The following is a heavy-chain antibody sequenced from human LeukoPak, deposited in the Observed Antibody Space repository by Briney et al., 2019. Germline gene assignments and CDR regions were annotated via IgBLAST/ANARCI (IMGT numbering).Heavy chain of an antibody. CDR1: GGSFSGYY. J-gene: IGHJ6*02. CDR2: INHSGST. Sequence: SETLSLTCAVYGGSFSGYYWSWIRQPPGKGLEWIGEINHSGSTNYNPSLKSRVTISVDTSKNQFSLKLSSVTAADTAVYYCARAVAAAAATHPHTKNPSYYSGMDVWAKGPRSPSP. D-gene: IGHD6-13*01. CDR3: ARAVAAAAATHPHTKNPSYYSGMDV. V-gene: IGHV4-34*01.